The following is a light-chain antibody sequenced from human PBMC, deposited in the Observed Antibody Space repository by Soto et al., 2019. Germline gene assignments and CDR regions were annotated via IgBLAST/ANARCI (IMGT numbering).Light chain of an antibody. CDR3: RSYTSSSTLGVV. CDR1: SSDVGGYNY. J-gene: IGLJ2*01. V-gene: IGLV2-14*01. Sequence: QSVRTQPASVSGSPGQSITISCTGTSSDVGGYNYVSWYQQHPGKAPKLMIYDVRNRPSGVSNRSSGSKSGNTASLTISGLQAEDEADYYCRSYTSSSTLGVVFGGGTKLTVL. CDR2: DVR.